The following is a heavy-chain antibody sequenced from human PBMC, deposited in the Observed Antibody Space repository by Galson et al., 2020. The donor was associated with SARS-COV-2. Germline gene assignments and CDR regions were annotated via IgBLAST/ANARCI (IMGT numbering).Heavy chain of an antibody. J-gene: IGHJ5*02. D-gene: IGHD1-26*01. Sequence: SETLSLTCTVSGGSISSSYWSWIRQPAGKGLERIGRVFTSGSTNYNPTLKSRVTMSVDTSKNQFPLKLSSVTAADTAVYYCAWASLGSYRGGYNWFDPWGQGTLVTVSS. V-gene: IGHV4-4*07. CDR1: GGSISSSY. CDR3: AWASLGSYRGGYNWFDP. CDR2: VFTSGST.